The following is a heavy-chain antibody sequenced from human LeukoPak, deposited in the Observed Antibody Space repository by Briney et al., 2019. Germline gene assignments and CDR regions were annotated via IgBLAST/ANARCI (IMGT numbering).Heavy chain of an antibody. D-gene: IGHD3-9*01. J-gene: IGHJ2*01. CDR3: ARGYDYDILTGRDYWYFDL. V-gene: IGHV3-21*01. Sequence: KPGGSLRLSCAASGFTFSSYSMNWVRQAPGKGLEWVSSISSSSSYIYYADSVKGRFTISRDNAKNSLYLQMNSLRAEDTAVYYCARGYDYDILTGRDYWYFDLWGRGTLVTVSS. CDR2: ISSSSSYI. CDR1: GFTFSSYS.